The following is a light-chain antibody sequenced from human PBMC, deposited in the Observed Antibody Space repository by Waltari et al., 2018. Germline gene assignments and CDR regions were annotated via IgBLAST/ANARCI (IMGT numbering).Light chain of an antibody. V-gene: IGKV1-39*01. CDR3: QQSYRTPPGT. CDR2: AAS. CDR1: QSISSY. Sequence: DIQMTQSPSSLSASVGDRVTITCRASQSISSYLNWYQQKPGKAPKLPIYAASSLQRGVPSRFSGSGSGTDFTLNISRLQPEDFATYYCQQSYRTPPGTFGPGTKVDIK. J-gene: IGKJ3*01.